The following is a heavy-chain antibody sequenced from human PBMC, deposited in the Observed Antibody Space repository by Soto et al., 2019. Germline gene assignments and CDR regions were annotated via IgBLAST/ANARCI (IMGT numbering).Heavy chain of an antibody. D-gene: IGHD6-13*01. V-gene: IGHV3-23*01. CDR2: ISGSGGST. CDR1: GFTFSSYA. J-gene: IGHJ6*02. CDR3: AKASAANYYYYGMDV. Sequence: GGSLILSCAASGFTFSSYAMSWVRQAPGKGLEWVSAISGSGGSTYYADSVKGRFTISRDNSKNTLYLQMNSLRAEDTAVYYCAKASAANYYYYGMDVWGQGTTVTVSS.